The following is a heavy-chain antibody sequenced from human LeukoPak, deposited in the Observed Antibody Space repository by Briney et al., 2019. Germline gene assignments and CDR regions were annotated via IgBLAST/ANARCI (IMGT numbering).Heavy chain of an antibody. V-gene: IGHV3-53*01. Sequence: PGGSLRLSCAASGFIVSSNYMSWVRQAPGKGLEWVSVIYVGGSTYYADSVKGRFTISRDNSKNTVYLQMNSLRAEDTAVYYCARGRGGSYVFDYWGQGTLVTVSS. CDR1: GFIVSSNY. CDR2: IYVGGST. D-gene: IGHD1-26*01. CDR3: ARGRGGSYVFDY. J-gene: IGHJ4*02.